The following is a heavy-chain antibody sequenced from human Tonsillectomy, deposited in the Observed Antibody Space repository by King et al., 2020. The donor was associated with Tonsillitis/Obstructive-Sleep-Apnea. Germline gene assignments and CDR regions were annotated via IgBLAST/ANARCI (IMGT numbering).Heavy chain of an antibody. D-gene: IGHD3-16*02. V-gene: IGHV3-15*07. CDR3: TWITRLGDFSGRGS. J-gene: IGHJ5*02. Sequence: VQLVESGGGSVKPGGSLRLSCAASGLSFSSAWMNWVRQAPGKGLEWVGRIKSNTDGGTADYAAPVKGRFIISRDDSTNRLFLQMNSLKTEDTAVYYCTWITRLGDFSGRGSWGQGTLVTVSS. CDR2: IKSNTDGGTA. CDR1: GLSFSSAW.